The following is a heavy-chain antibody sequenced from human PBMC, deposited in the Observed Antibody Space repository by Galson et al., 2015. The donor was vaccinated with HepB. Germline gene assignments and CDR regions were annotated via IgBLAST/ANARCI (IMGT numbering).Heavy chain of an antibody. V-gene: IGHV3-15*04. Sequence: SLRLPCAASGFSFSNARMSRVRQAPRKGLEWVGRTESKTHGGTTDCAAPVKGRITISRDDSKNTLYLQMNSLKTEDTAVYYCTTVKSSWKPFDLWGQGTMVTVSS. D-gene: IGHD6-13*01. CDR1: GFSFSNAR. CDR2: TESKTHGGTT. CDR3: TTVKSSWKPFDL. J-gene: IGHJ3*01.